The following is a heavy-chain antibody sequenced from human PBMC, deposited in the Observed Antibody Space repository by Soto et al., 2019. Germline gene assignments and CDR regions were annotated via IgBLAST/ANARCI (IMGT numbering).Heavy chain of an antibody. J-gene: IGHJ4*02. CDR3: AKGRGGSGSLTPRVDL. V-gene: IGHV3-23*01. CDR2: ISGGGDTT. D-gene: IGHD3-10*01. Sequence: EVQLLESGGGLVQPGGSLRLSCAASGFTFNNYAMNWVRQAPGKGLEWVSAISGGGDTTSYADSVKGRFTVSRDGSKNTLYLHMSSLRAEDTALYYCAKGRGGSGSLTPRVDLGGQGTLVTVSS. CDR1: GFTFNNYA.